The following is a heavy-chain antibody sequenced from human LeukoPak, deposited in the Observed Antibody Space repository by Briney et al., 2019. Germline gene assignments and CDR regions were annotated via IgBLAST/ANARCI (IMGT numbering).Heavy chain of an antibody. Sequence: QTGGSLRLSCAASGFTFSSYGMGWVRQAPGKGLEWVSAISGSGGSTYYADSVKGRFTISRDNSKNTLYLQMNSLRGEDTAVYYCAKDVMHCGSGRPYYMDVWGRGTTVIISS. CDR1: GFTFSSYG. CDR3: AKDVMHCGSGRPYYMDV. V-gene: IGHV3-23*01. J-gene: IGHJ6*03. D-gene: IGHD3-10*01. CDR2: ISGSGGST.